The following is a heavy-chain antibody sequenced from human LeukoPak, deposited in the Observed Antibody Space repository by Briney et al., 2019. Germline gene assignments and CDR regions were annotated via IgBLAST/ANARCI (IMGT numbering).Heavy chain of an antibody. Sequence: GSLRLSWAASGFTFNTYSMNWVRQAPGKGLEWISYISSTSSTIYYADSVKGRFTISRDNAKNSLYLQMNSLRAEDTAVYYAAVGYYYGMDVWGQGTTVTVSS. CDR3: AVGYYYGMDV. V-gene: IGHV3-48*04. D-gene: IGHD6-13*01. J-gene: IGHJ6*02. CDR2: ISSTSSTI. CDR1: GFTFNTYS.